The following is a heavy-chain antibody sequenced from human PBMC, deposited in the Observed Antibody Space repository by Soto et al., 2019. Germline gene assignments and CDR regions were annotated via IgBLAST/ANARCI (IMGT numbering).Heavy chain of an antibody. D-gene: IGHD2-15*01. CDR3: ARLSEPLGYCSGGSCYGAFDI. Sequence: PGESLKISCKGSGYSFTSYWIGWVRQMPGKGLERMGIIYPGDSDTRYSPSFQGQVTISADKSISTAYLQWSSLKASDTAMYYCARLSEPLGYCSGGSCYGAFDIWGQGTMVTVSS. CDR1: GYSFTSYW. J-gene: IGHJ3*02. V-gene: IGHV5-51*01. CDR2: IYPGDSDT.